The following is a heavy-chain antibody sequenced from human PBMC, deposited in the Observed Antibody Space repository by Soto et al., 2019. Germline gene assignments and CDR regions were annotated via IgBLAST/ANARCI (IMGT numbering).Heavy chain of an antibody. CDR2: INPNSGGT. V-gene: IGHV1-2*04. Sequence: ASVKVSCKASGYTFTGYYMHWVRQAPGQGLEWMGWINPNSGGTNYAQKFQGWVTMTRDTSISTAYMELSRLRSDDTAVYYRARDISGYSHYYYGMDVWGQGTTVTVSS. J-gene: IGHJ6*02. CDR1: GYTFTGYY. D-gene: IGHD5-18*01. CDR3: ARDISGYSHYYYGMDV.